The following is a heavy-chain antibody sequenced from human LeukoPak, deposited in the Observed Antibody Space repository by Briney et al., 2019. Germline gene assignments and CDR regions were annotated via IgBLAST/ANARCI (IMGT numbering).Heavy chain of an antibody. Sequence: GGSLRLSCAASGFTFSRYAMTWVRQAPGKGLEWVSTISDSGGSTYYADSVKGRFTISRDNSKNTLYLQMHSLRAEDTAVYYCAKDLELERGMADYFDYWGQGTLVTVSS. CDR1: GFTFSRYA. D-gene: IGHD1-1*01. CDR2: ISDSGGST. CDR3: AKDLELERGMADYFDY. V-gene: IGHV3-23*01. J-gene: IGHJ4*02.